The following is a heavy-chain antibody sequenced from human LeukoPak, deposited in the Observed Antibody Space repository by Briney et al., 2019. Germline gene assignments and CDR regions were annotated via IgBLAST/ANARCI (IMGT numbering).Heavy chain of an antibody. V-gene: IGHV3-23*01. CDR1: EFTFSKYG. CDR3: AKGLTTHDY. Sequence: GGSLRLSCAASEFTFSKYGMHWVRQAPGKGLEWVSTIRYGADSTYYADSVKGRFTISRDNSKNTLYLQMNSLRADDTAVYYCAKGLTTHDYWGQGTLVTVSS. D-gene: IGHD4-11*01. CDR2: IRYGADST. J-gene: IGHJ4*02.